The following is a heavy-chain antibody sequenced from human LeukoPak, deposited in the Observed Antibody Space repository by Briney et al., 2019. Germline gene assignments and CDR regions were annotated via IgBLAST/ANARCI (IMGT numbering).Heavy chain of an antibody. CDR3: AARKVRGVWFYLDY. CDR1: GFTVSAYA. Sequence: GGSLRLSCAASGFTVSAYAMAWVRQAPGKGLEWISTIYDDNTYYADSVKGRFAISTDNSKNTLYLQMNSLRVEDTAVYFCAARKVRGVWFYLDYWGQGTLVTVSS. V-gene: IGHV3-23*01. J-gene: IGHJ4*02. D-gene: IGHD3-10*01. CDR2: IYDDNT.